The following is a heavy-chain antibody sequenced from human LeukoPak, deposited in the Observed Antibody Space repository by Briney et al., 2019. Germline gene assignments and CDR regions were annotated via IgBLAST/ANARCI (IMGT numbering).Heavy chain of an antibody. CDR1: GYTFTGYF. CDR2: INPDSGVT. V-gene: IGHV1-2*02. Sequence: ASMKVSCKTSGYTFTGYFMHWVRQAPGQGLEWLGWINPDSGVTKYAQKFQGRVTMTRDTSISTAYMELSRLRSDDTAVYYCASRELGYWGQGTLVTVSS. CDR3: ASRELGY. J-gene: IGHJ4*02. D-gene: IGHD1-26*01.